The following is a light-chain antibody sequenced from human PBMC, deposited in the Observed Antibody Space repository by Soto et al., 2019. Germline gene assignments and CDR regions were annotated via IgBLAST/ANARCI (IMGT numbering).Light chain of an antibody. CDR3: QQSHTTPT. CDR1: QSVIKS. Sequence: DIQMTQSPSSLSASVGDRITITCRASQSVIKSVNWYQQKPGKAPKLLMYITSTLQSVVPSRFSGSGSGTDFTLTISMLQPEDFATYYCQQSHTTPTFGRGTKVEIK. CDR2: ITS. J-gene: IGKJ4*01. V-gene: IGKV1-39*01.